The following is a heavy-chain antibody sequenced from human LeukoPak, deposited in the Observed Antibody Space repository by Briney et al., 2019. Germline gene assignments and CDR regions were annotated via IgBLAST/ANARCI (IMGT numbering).Heavy chain of an antibody. CDR3: AKDDTMVRGVINWLDYYYYMDV. CDR1: GFTFSSYG. Sequence: GGSLRLSCAASGFTFSSYGMSWVRQAPGKGLEWVSAISGSGGSTYYADSVKGRFTISRDNSKNTLYLQMNSLRAEDTAVYYCAKDDTMVRGVINWLDYYYYMDVWGKGTTVTISS. D-gene: IGHD3-10*01. CDR2: ISGSGGST. V-gene: IGHV3-23*01. J-gene: IGHJ6*03.